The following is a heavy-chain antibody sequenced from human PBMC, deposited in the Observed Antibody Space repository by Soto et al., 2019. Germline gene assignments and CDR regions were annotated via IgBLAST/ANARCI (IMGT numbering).Heavy chain of an antibody. J-gene: IGHJ3*02. CDR3: ARGNYGGNGVEAFDI. Sequence: QVQLVESGGGVVQPGRSLRLSCAASGFTFISYGMHWVRQAPGKGLEWVAVIWFDGSNKYYADSVKGRFTISRDNSKNTLYLQMSSLRAEDTAVYYGARGNYGGNGVEAFDIWGQGTMVTVSS. D-gene: IGHD4-17*01. CDR2: IWFDGSNK. CDR1: GFTFISYG. V-gene: IGHV3-33*01.